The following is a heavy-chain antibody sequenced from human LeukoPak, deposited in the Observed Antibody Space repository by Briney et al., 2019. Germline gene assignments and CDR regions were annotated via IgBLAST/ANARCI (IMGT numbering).Heavy chain of an antibody. Sequence: GGSLRLSRAASGFTFSSYSMNWVRQAPGKGLEWVSYISSSSSTIYYADSVKGRFTISRDNAKNSLYLQMNSLRAEDTAVYYCAREPPYYDILTGPDYWGQGTLVTVSS. D-gene: IGHD3-9*01. CDR1: GFTFSSYS. V-gene: IGHV3-48*01. CDR2: ISSSSSTI. J-gene: IGHJ4*02. CDR3: AREPPYYDILTGPDY.